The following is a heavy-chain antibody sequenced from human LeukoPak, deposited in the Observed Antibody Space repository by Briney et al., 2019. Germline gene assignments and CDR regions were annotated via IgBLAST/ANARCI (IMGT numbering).Heavy chain of an antibody. CDR3: ARDGSGTNYYYYGMDV. J-gene: IGHJ6*02. CDR2: IYSGGST. D-gene: IGHD3-10*01. Sequence: GGSLRLSCAASGFTVSSNYMSWVRQAPGKGLEWVSVIYSGGSTYYADSVKGRFTISRDNSKNTLYLQMNSLRAEDTAVYYCARDGSGTNYYYYGMDVWGQGTTVTVSS. V-gene: IGHV3-53*01. CDR1: GFTVSSNY.